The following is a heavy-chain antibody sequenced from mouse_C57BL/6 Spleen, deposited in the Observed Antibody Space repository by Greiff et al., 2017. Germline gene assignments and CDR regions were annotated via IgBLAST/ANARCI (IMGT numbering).Heavy chain of an antibody. D-gene: IGHD2-2*01. CDR1: GYTFTSYW. CDR3: AREEGDYGYDY. J-gene: IGHJ2*01. Sequence: QVQLQQPGAELVRPGTSVKLSCKASGYTFTSYWMHWVKQRPGQGLEWIGVIDPSDSYTNYNQKFKGKATLTVDTSSSTAYMQLSSLTSEDSAVYYCAREEGDYGYDYWGQGTTLTVSS. V-gene: IGHV1-59*01. CDR2: IDPSDSYT.